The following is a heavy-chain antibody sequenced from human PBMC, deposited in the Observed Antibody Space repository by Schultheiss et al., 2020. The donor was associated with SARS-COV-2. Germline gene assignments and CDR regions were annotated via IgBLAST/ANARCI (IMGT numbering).Heavy chain of an antibody. CDR3: ARRAYNWNYGGDAFDI. CDR1: GGSFSGYY. J-gene: IGHJ3*02. V-gene: IGHV3-21*01. CDR2: ISSSSSYI. D-gene: IGHD1-7*01. Sequence: ETLSLTCAVYGGSFSGYYWSWIRQAPGKGLEWVSSISSSSSYIYYADSVKGRFTISRDNAKNSLYLQMNSLRAEDTAVYYCARRAYNWNYGGDAFDIWGQGTMVT.